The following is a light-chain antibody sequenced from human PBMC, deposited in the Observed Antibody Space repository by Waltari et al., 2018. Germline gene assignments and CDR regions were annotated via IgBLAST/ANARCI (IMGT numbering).Light chain of an antibody. V-gene: IGLV2-14*01. CDR1: SSDIGNYNY. J-gene: IGLJ1*01. CDR3: SSYTNRATLRV. CDR2: EVS. Sequence: QSALAQPASVSGSPGQSIAISCTGTSSDIGNYNYVSWYQQHPGKAPKLILYEVSDRPSVFSRRFSGPKSGNKATLTISGLQADDEADYYCSSYTNRATLRVFGTGTKVTVL.